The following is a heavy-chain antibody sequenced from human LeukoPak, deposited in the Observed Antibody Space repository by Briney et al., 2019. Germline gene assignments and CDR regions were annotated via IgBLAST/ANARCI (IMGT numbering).Heavy chain of an antibody. V-gene: IGHV3-74*01. J-gene: IGHJ4*02. CDR2: INNEGGGA. Sequence: PGGSLRLSCAASGFTFSNAWMSWVRQAPGKGLVWVSRINNEGGGASYADSVKGRFTISRDNAKKTLFLQMDSLRVEDTAVYFCGRGLYASPGDYWGQGTLVTVSS. D-gene: IGHD2-8*01. CDR3: GRGLYASPGDY. CDR1: GFTFSNAW.